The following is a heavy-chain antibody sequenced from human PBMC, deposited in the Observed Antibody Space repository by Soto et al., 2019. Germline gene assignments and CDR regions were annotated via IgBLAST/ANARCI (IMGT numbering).Heavy chain of an antibody. CDR1: GGSITSSY. D-gene: IGHD6-19*01. CDR3: ARGGAGRGSGRMGAFDI. CDR2: IYDTGISGYTPST. Sequence: SETLSLTCTVSGGSITSSYWSWIRRPPGKALEWSAYIYDTGISGYTPSTSYNPSLKSRVTMSVDTYKSQFSLKLTSVTAADTAVYYCARGGAGRGSGRMGAFDIWGQGTMVTVSS. J-gene: IGHJ3*02. V-gene: IGHV4-59*01.